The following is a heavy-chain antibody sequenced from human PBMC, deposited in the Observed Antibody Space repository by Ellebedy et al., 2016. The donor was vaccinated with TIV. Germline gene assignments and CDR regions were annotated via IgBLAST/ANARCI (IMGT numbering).Heavy chain of an antibody. CDR2: IYYSGST. J-gene: IGHJ4*02. D-gene: IGHD3-10*01. Sequence: GSLRLSXTVSGDSVSDYYWSWIRQPPGKGLEWIGYIYYSGSTTYNPSLKSRVTISVDTSKNQFSLKLSSVTAADTAVYYCARDYYGSLDYWGQGILVTVSS. CDR3: ARDYYGSLDY. CDR1: GDSVSDYY. V-gene: IGHV4-59*02.